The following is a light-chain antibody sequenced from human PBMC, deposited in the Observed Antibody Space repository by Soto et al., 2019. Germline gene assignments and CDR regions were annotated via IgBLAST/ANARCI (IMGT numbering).Light chain of an antibody. CDR1: QSISDT. CDR3: QQYNNWPWT. V-gene: IGKV3-15*01. Sequence: EIVMTQSPVTLSVSPGGRATLSCRASQSISDTLAWYQQKPGQAHRLLIHGASTRAPGFPARFSGSGSGTDFTLTISSLQSEDFAVYYCQQYNNWPWTFGQGTKVEIK. J-gene: IGKJ1*01. CDR2: GAS.